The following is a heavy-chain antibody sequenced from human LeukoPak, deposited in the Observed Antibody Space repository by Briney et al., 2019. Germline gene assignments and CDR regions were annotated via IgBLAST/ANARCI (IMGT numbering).Heavy chain of an antibody. Sequence: ASVKVSCKASGFTFTAYYIHWVRQAPGQGLEWMGWINPNSGGTNYAQKFQVRVTMTRDTSISTAYMELSRLRSDDTAVYYCARRAFYGDYSDYYFDYWGQGTLVTVSS. D-gene: IGHD4-17*01. CDR1: GFTFTAYY. CDR3: ARRAFYGDYSDYYFDY. CDR2: INPNSGGT. J-gene: IGHJ4*02. V-gene: IGHV1-2*02.